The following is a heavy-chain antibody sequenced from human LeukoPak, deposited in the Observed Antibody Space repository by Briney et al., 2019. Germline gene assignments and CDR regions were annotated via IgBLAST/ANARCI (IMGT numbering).Heavy chain of an antibody. D-gene: IGHD6-6*01. Sequence: GGSLRLSCAASGFTFNSYAMSWVRQAPGKGLEWVSLFSGSGGNTYYADSVKGRFTISRDDSKNTLYLQVDSLRAEDTAVYYCARDLGIAARPVFDQWGQGTLVTVSS. CDR2: FSGSGGNT. V-gene: IGHV3-23*01. CDR3: ARDLGIAARPVFDQ. J-gene: IGHJ4*02. CDR1: GFTFNSYA.